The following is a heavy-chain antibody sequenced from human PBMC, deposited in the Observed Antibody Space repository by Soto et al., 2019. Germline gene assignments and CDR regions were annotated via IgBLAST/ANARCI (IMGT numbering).Heavy chain of an antibody. Sequence: QVQVVQSGAEVKKPGSSVKVSCKASGGTFSSYALSWVRQAPGQGLEWMGGIIHIFGTANYAQKFQGRVTITADESTTTAYMDLSSLRSDDTAVYYCATNPGPYYYGSGTPASGYFQHWGQANLVTVSS. CDR1: GGTFSSYA. V-gene: IGHV1-69*01. CDR3: ATNPGPYYYGSGTPASGYFQH. J-gene: IGHJ1*01. D-gene: IGHD3-10*01. CDR2: IIHIFGTA.